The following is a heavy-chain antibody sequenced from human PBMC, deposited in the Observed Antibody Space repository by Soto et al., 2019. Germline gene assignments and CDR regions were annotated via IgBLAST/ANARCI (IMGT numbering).Heavy chain of an antibody. CDR1: GFTFRRSC. CDR2: ISYDGSNK. V-gene: IGHV3-30*18. J-gene: IGHJ3*02. D-gene: IGHD2-15*01. CDR3: AKCLCVGWINGPNAFDI. Sequence: GGSRRLSCAASGFTFRRSCMRWVRQAAGKGLEWVADISYDGSNKYYADSVKGRFTISRDNSKNTLYLQMNSLRAEDTAVYYCAKCLCVGWINGPNAFDIWGQGTMVTVSS.